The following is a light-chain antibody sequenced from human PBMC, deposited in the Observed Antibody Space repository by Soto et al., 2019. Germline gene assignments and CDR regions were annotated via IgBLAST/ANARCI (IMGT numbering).Light chain of an antibody. CDR1: SSDVGLYDY. CDR2: EVT. J-gene: IGLJ1*01. CDR3: SSYGGNSNYV. V-gene: IGLV2-8*01. Sequence: SALTQPPSASGSPGQSVTISCTGTSSDVGLYDYVSWYQQHPGKVPKLLIYEVTQRPSGVPDRFSGSKSGNTASLTVSGLQAEDEADYYCSSYGGNSNYVFGTGTKVTLL.